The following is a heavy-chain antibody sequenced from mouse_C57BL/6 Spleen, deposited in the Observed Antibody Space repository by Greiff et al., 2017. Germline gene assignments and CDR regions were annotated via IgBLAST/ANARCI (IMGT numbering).Heavy chain of an antibody. CDR2: INYDGSST. CDR1: GFTFSDYY. CDR3: AREAFYDGYYVGYFDV. D-gene: IGHD2-3*01. J-gene: IGHJ1*03. Sequence: EVKLMESEGGLVQPGSSMKLSCTASGFTFSDYYMAWVRQVPEKGLEWVANINYDGSSTYYLDSLKSRFIISRDNAKNILYLQMSSLKSEDTATYYCAREAFYDGYYVGYFDVWGTGTTVTVSS. V-gene: IGHV5-16*01.